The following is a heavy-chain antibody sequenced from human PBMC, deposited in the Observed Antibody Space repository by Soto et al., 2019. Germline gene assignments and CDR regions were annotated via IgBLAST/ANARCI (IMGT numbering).Heavy chain of an antibody. CDR1: GYSFTSYW. V-gene: IGHV5-51*01. J-gene: IGHJ6*04. CDR3: ARPHTSGSYYYYSGMDV. CDR2: IYPGDSDT. D-gene: IGHD1-26*01. Sequence: ESLKISCKGSGYSFTSYWIGWVRQMPGKGLEWMGIIYPGDSDTRYSPSFQGQVTISADKSISTAYLQWSSLKASDTAMYYCARPHTSGSYYYYSGMDVWGEGTKVSVSS.